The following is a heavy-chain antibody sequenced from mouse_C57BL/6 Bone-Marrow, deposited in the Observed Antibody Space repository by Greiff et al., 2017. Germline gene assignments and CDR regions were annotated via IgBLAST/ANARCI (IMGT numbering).Heavy chain of an antibody. J-gene: IGHJ1*03. D-gene: IGHD1-1*01. Sequence: QVQLQQPGAELVKPGASVKLSCKASGYTFTSYWMHWVKQRPGQGLEWIGMIHPNSGSTNYNEKFKSKATLTVDKSSSTAYMQLSSLTSEDSAVYYCAKKYGSSYEGWYFDVWGTGTTVTVAS. CDR2: IHPNSGST. V-gene: IGHV1-64*01. CDR3: AKKYGSSYEGWYFDV. CDR1: GYTFTSYW.